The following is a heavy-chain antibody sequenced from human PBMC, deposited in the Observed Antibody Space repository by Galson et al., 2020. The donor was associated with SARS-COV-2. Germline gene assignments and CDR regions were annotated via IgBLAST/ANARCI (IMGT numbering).Heavy chain of an antibody. CDR2: IRSKGYGGTT. CDR3: SRSVGVLVQGLPHDAFDI. CDR1: GFTFDDYA. J-gene: IGHJ3*02. D-gene: IGHD3-10*01. V-gene: IGHV3-49*04. Sequence: GSLRLSCSVSGFTFDDYAMSWVRQAPGKGLEWVGFIRSKGYGGTTDYAASVQGRFTISRDDSESIAYLQMNRLKTEDTAMYYCSRSVGVLVQGLPHDAFDIWGQGTVVTVSS.